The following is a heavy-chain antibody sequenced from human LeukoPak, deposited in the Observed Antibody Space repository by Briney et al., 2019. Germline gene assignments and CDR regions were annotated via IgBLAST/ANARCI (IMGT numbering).Heavy chain of an antibody. Sequence: SQTLSLTCAISGDSVSSNSAAWNWIRQSPSRGLEWLGRTFYRSEWYFDYAESVKSRIIIKSDTSKNQFSLQLNSVTLEDTAVYYCARGVTANRGGWHFDLWGRGTLVTVSS. V-gene: IGHV6-1*01. CDR2: TFYRSEWYF. D-gene: IGHD2-21*02. CDR1: GDSVSSNSAA. CDR3: ARGVTANRGGWHFDL. J-gene: IGHJ2*01.